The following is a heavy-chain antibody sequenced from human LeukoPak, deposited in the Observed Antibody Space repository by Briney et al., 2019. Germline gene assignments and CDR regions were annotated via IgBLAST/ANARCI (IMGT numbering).Heavy chain of an antibody. CDR1: GGSFSSTNYY. J-gene: IGHJ3*02. V-gene: IGHV4-61*02. CDR3: ARGDYYYDSSGYKLDDAFDI. CDR2: IQTSGST. D-gene: IGHD3-22*01. Sequence: PSQTLSLTCTVSGGSFSSTNYYWSWIRQPAGKGLEWIGRIQTSGSTNYSPSLKSRVTLSVDTAKNQVSLNLNSVTAADTAVYYCARGDYYYDSSGYKLDDAFDIWGPGTMVTVSS.